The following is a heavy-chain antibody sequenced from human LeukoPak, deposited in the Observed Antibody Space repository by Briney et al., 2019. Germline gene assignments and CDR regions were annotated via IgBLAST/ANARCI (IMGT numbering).Heavy chain of an antibody. CDR2: ISWNSGSI. J-gene: IGHJ6*02. D-gene: IGHD6-19*01. CDR1: GFTFDDYA. CDR3: AKVGSGWSYGMDV. V-gene: IGHV3-9*01. Sequence: GRSLRLSCAASGFTFDDYAMHWVRQAPGKGLEWVSGISWNSGSIGYADSVKGRFTISRDNAKNPLYLQMNSLRAEDTALYYCAKVGSGWSYGMDVWGQGTTVTVSS.